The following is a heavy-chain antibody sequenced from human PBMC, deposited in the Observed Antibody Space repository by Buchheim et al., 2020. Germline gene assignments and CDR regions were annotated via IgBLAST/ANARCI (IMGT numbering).Heavy chain of an antibody. CDR3: ARDCRAAAANWFDP. V-gene: IGHV4-39*07. D-gene: IGHD6-13*01. CDR1: GGSISSSSYY. CDR2: IYYRGST. J-gene: IGHJ5*02. Sequence: QLQLQESGPGLVKPSETLSLTCTVSGGSISSSSYYWGWIRQPPGKGLEWIGSIYYRGSTYYNPSLKSRVTISVDTSKNQFSLKLSAVTAADTAVYYCARDCRAAAANWFDPWGQGTL.